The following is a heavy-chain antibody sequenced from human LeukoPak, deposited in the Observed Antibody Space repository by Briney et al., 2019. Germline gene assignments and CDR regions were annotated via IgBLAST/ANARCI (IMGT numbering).Heavy chain of an antibody. Sequence: RTVEDGCVSSEYWSWCRPPPGKGLEGIGYIYYSGSTNYNPSLKSRVTISVDTSKNQFSLKLSSVTAADTAVYYCARDVGCSDTTCFYYMDVWGKGTTVTVSS. CDR2: IYYSGST. V-gene: IGHV4-59*02. CDR3: ARDVGCSDTTCFYYMDV. CDR1: DGCVSSEY. J-gene: IGHJ6*03. D-gene: IGHD2-2*01.